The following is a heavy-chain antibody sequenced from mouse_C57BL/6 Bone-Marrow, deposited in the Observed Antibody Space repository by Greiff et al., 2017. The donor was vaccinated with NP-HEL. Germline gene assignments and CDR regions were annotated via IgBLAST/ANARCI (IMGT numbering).Heavy chain of an antibody. D-gene: IGHD4-1*01. CDR3: ARGGWDPSY. CDR2: ISDGGSYT. V-gene: IGHV5-4*01. Sequence: EVQLVESGGGLVKPGGSLTLSCAASGFTFSSYAMSWVRQTPEKRLEWVATISDGGSYTYYPDNVKGRFTISRDNAKNNLYLQMSHLKSEDTAMYYCARGGWDPSYWGQGTLVTVSA. CDR1: GFTFSSYA. J-gene: IGHJ3*01.